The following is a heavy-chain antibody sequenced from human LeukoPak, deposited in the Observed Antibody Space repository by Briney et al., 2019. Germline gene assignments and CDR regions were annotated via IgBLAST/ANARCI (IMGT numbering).Heavy chain of an antibody. CDR3: ARQGGRTTMIVVPNWYFDL. CDR1: GGSISSSSYY. CDR2: IYYSGST. Sequence: SETLSLTCTVSGGSISSSSYYWGWIRQPPGKGLEWIGSIYYSGSTYYNPSLKSRVTISVDTSKNQFSLKLSSVTAADTAVYYCARQGGRTTMIVVPNWYFDLWGRGTLVPVSS. J-gene: IGHJ2*01. D-gene: IGHD3-22*01. V-gene: IGHV4-39*01.